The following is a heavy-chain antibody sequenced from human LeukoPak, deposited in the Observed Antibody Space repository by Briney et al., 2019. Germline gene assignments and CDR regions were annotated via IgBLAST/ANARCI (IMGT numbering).Heavy chain of an antibody. J-gene: IGHJ5*02. CDR3: ARGTIAAAAGYNWFDP. Sequence: SETLSLTCAVYGGSFSVYYWSWLRQPPGKGLEWIGEINHSGRTNYNPSLKSRVTISVDTSNNQYSLKLSSVTAVGTAVYYCARGTIAAAAGYNWFDPWGQGTLVTVSS. CDR2: INHSGRT. D-gene: IGHD6-13*01. CDR1: GGSFSVYY. V-gene: IGHV4-34*01.